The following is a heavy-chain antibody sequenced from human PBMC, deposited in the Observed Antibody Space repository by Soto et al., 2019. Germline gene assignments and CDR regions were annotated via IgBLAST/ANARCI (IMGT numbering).Heavy chain of an antibody. CDR3: ASGYCANGVCHTVDGGDV. Sequence: QVQLVQSGAEVKKPGASVKVSCKTSGYTFVDYFIHWVRQAPGQGLEWMGIISLRHHSTSYAQKFQDRLSVTRDPSSTTIYMELSSLRSEDTAVYYCASGYCANGVCHTVDGGDVWGQGTTVTVS. CDR2: ISLRHHST. CDR1: GYTFVDYF. J-gene: IGHJ6*02. D-gene: IGHD2-8*01. V-gene: IGHV1-46*03.